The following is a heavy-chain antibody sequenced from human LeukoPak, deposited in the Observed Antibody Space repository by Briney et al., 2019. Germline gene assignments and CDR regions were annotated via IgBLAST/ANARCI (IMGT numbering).Heavy chain of an antibody. D-gene: IGHD1-26*01. V-gene: IGHV3-30-3*01. J-gene: IGHJ4*02. CDR3: ARDWIVGSRDFFDY. CDR2: VGSDGTTK. CDR1: GVTLRASA. Sequence: PGGSLRLSCAVSGVTLRASAFHWVRQAPGKTLEWVAVVGSDGTTKLYTDSVKGRFTISRDISKNTLSLEMDSLRVEDTAVYYCARDWIVGSRDFFDYWGQGTLVTVSP.